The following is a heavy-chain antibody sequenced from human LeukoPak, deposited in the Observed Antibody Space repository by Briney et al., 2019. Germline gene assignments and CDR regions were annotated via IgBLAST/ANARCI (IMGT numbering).Heavy chain of an antibody. J-gene: IGHJ4*02. Sequence: SETLSLTCTVSGGSIRSSTSYWGWIRQPPGKGLEWIGSIYYSGSTYYSPSLKSRVTMSVDTSKNQFSLKVRSVTAADTAVYYCAREEANYGIDYWGQGALVTVSS. CDR3: AREEANYGIDY. D-gene: IGHD4-17*01. V-gene: IGHV4-39*02. CDR1: GGSIRSSTSY. CDR2: IYYSGST.